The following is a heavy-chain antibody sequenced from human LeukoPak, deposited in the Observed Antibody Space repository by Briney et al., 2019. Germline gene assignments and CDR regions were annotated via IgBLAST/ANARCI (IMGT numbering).Heavy chain of an antibody. Sequence: SETLSLTCSVWGGSISSYYGSWIRQPPGRGGECIAYIYYSGSTNYTPSLKSRVTISVDTSKTQFSLKLSSVTAAATAVYYCARLFGSYYYFDYWGQGTLVTVSS. CDR3: ARLFGSYYYFDY. D-gene: IGHD1-26*01. V-gene: IGHV4-59*08. CDR2: IYYSGST. J-gene: IGHJ4*02. CDR1: GGSISSYY.